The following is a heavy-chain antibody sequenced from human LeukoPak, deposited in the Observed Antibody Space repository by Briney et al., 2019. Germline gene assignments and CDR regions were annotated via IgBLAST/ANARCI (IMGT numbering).Heavy chain of an antibody. J-gene: IGHJ6*03. V-gene: IGHV3-9*01. CDR1: GFSFDDHG. D-gene: IGHD3-10*01. Sequence: PGGSLRLSCAASGFSFDDHGMHWVRQAPGKGLEWVSGISWNSGKIGYADRVKGRFTISRDNAKNSLDLQMNSLRAEDTAFYYCARDGYSASSSYYYMDVWGKGTTVTVSS. CDR3: ARDGYSASSSYYYMDV. CDR2: ISWNSGKI.